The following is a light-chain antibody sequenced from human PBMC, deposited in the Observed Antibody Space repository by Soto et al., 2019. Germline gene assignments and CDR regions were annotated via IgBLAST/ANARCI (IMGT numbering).Light chain of an antibody. CDR1: LNIDTH. CDR2: VAT. J-gene: IGKJ1*01. Sequence: DIQMTQSPSSLSASVGDKVSITCRASLNIDTHLNWYQQQLGKAPELLINVATNLVKGVSSRFSGSGLGRDFTLTITNLRPEDSAIYYCQQTYLTPRTFGQGTKVEIK. V-gene: IGKV1-39*01. CDR3: QQTYLTPRT.